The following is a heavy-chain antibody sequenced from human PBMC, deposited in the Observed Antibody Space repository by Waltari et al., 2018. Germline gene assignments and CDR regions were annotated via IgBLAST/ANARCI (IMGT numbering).Heavy chain of an antibody. V-gene: IGHV3-30-3*01. Sequence: QVQLVQSGGGVVQSEKSLRLSCAASGFPFSTYFLPWVRQAPGKGLEWVAVISFDGSITNYADSVKGRFSISKDDSKNTLYLQMNSLRPEDTAVYYCARAGGGSWLHEDAFDVWGQGTMVTVSS. D-gene: IGHD2-15*01. CDR2: ISFDGSIT. CDR1: GFPFSTYF. J-gene: IGHJ3*01. CDR3: ARAGGGSWLHEDAFDV.